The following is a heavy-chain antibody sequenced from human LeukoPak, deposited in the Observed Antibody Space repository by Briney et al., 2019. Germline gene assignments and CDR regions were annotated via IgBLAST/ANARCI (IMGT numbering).Heavy chain of an antibody. CDR3: ARAWGSNSAFDY. CDR2: INSDESSR. V-gene: IGHV3-74*01. Sequence: GGSLRLSCAASGFIFGSYWMHWVRQAPGKGLVWVSRINSDESSRTYADSVKGRFTISRDNAKNTLYLQMNSLRAEDTAVYYCARAWGSNSAFDYWGQGTVVTVSS. J-gene: IGHJ4*02. D-gene: IGHD4-23*01. CDR1: GFIFGSYW.